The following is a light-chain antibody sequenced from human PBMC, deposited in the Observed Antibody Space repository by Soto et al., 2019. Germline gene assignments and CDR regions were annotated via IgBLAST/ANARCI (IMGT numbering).Light chain of an antibody. CDR2: GAS. Sequence: EIVLTQSPATLSVSPGETATLSCRASQSVSSNLAWYQQKPGQAPRLLIYGASTWATGIPARFSGSGSGTEFTLTISSLQSEDFAVYYCQQYNNWPAITFGQGTRLEIK. V-gene: IGKV3D-15*01. J-gene: IGKJ5*01. CDR3: QQYNNWPAIT. CDR1: QSVSSN.